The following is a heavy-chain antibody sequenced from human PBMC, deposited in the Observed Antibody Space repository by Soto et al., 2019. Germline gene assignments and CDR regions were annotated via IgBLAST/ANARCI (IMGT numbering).Heavy chain of an antibody. V-gene: IGHV4-34*01. CDR2: INHSGST. D-gene: IGHD3-10*01. CDR1: GGSFSGYY. CDR3: ARGRRAMATIGRGAFEM. Sequence: SETLSLTCAVYGGSFSGYYWSWIRQPPXKGLEWIGEINHSGSTNYNPSLKSRVTISVDTSKNQFSLELSSVTAADTAVYYCARGRRAMATIGRGAFEMWGQGTMHTISS. J-gene: IGHJ3*02.